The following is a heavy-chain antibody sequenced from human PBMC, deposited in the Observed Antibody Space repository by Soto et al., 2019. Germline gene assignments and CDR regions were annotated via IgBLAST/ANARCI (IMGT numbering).Heavy chain of an antibody. D-gene: IGHD6-13*01. CDR1: GFTFSSYA. CDR2: ISGSGGNT. CDR3: ARGDSSSSWYEGSY. Sequence: EVQLLESGGGLVQPGGSLRLSCAASGFTFSSYAMSWVRQAPGKGLEWISSISGSGGNTYHAASVKGRFTISRDNSKSTLYLRLNGRRADDTAVYYCARGDSSSSWYEGSYWGQGTLVTVSS. J-gene: IGHJ4*02. V-gene: IGHV3-23*01.